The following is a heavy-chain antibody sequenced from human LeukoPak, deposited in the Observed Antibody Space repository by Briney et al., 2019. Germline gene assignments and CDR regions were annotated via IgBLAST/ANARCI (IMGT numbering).Heavy chain of an antibody. Sequence: GGSLRLSCAASGFTVSDNYMSWVRQAPGKGQEWVSVMYSRGDTYYANSVKGRFTFSRDISKNTLYLQMNGLRAEDTAMYYCAGDAPQVPAAGVLASWGQGTLVIVSS. CDR2: MYSRGDT. V-gene: IGHV3-53*01. CDR3: AGDAPQVPAAGVLAS. D-gene: IGHD6-13*01. J-gene: IGHJ5*02. CDR1: GFTVSDNY.